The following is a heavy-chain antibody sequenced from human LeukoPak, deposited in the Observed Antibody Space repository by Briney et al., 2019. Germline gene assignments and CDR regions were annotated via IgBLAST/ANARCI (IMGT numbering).Heavy chain of an antibody. CDR3: ARGETLYYDTSDYWAYYFDS. Sequence: GGSLRLSCAASGFTFNTYGMHWVRQAPGKGLEWVSFIQYDRNNKYYADSVKGRFTISSDKSKNTLYLQMNSLSAEDTAVYYCARGETLYYDTSDYWAYYFDSWGQGTLVTVSS. CDR2: IQYDRNNK. J-gene: IGHJ4*02. V-gene: IGHV3-30*02. CDR1: GFTFNTYG. D-gene: IGHD3-22*01.